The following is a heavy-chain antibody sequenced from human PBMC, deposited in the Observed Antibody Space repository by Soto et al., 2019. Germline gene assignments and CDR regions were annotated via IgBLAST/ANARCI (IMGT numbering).Heavy chain of an antibody. CDR1: GYTFTGYY. J-gene: IGHJ4*02. CDR3: ARGGYCSGGSCYNTTIDY. V-gene: IGHV1-2*04. D-gene: IGHD2-15*01. CDR2: INPNSGGT. Sequence: GASVKVSCKASGYTFTGYYMHWVRQAPGQGLEWMGWINPNSGGTNYAQKFQGWVTMTRDTSISTAYMELGRLRSDDTAVYYCARGGYCSGGSCYNTTIDYWGQGTLVTVSS.